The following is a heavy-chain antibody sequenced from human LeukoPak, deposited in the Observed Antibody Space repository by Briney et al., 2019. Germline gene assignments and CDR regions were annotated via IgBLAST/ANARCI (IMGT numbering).Heavy chain of an antibody. J-gene: IGHJ5*02. CDR2: IYYAGNT. Sequence: TSETLSLTCTLSGGSISSSSHYWAWIRQSPGKWLAWIGSIYYAGNTYYNPSLQSRVTISVDTSKNQFSLKVNCVTAADTAIYYCARHDGESYYGRWLDPWGQGTLVTISS. CDR1: GGSISSSSHY. D-gene: IGHD3-10*02. CDR3: ARHDGESYYGRWLDP. V-gene: IGHV4-39*01.